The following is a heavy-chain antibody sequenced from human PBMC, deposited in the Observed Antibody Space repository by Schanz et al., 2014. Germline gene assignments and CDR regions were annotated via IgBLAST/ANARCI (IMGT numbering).Heavy chain of an antibody. CDR1: RSTFSSYT. J-gene: IGHJ4*02. CDR3: ARAFGGYDPAGALDY. CDR2: ISAYNGNT. D-gene: IGHD5-12*01. Sequence: QVQLVQSEAEVKKPGSSMKVSCKASRSTFSSYTISWVRQARGQGLEWVGWISAYNGNTNYAQKLQGRVTMTTDTSTSTAYMELSRLKSDDTAVYYCARAFGGYDPAGALDYWGQGTLVTVSS. V-gene: IGHV1-18*01.